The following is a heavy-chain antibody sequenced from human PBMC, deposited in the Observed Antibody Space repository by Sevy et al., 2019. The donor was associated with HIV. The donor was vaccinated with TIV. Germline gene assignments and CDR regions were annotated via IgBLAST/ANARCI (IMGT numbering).Heavy chain of an antibody. CDR1: GFTFSSYG. D-gene: IGHD3-10*01. CDR2: ISYDGSKK. V-gene: IGHV3-30*18. CDR3: AKDADHITMVRGVIPASRGLPYGMDV. Sequence: GGSLRLSCAASGFTFSSYGMHWVRQAPGKGLEWVAVISYDGSKKYYADSVKGRFTISRDNSKNTLYLQMNSLRAEDTAVYYCAKDADHITMVRGVIPASRGLPYGMDVWGQGTTVTVSS. J-gene: IGHJ6*02.